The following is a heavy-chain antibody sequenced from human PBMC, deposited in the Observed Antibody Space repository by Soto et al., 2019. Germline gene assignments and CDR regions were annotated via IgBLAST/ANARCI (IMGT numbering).Heavy chain of an antibody. CDR3: ASRYCSSSSCGTGIFDS. Sequence: EVQLLESGGGLVQPGGSLRLSCAASGFTFSRYVMSWVRQAPGKGLEWVSAISNSVSNTYYADSVKGRFTISRDNYKNTLYLQMNSLRVEDTAVYYCASRYCSSSSCGTGIFDSWGKGTLVTVSS. CDR1: GFTFSRYV. D-gene: IGHD2-2*01. CDR2: ISNSVSNT. J-gene: IGHJ4*02. V-gene: IGHV3-23*01.